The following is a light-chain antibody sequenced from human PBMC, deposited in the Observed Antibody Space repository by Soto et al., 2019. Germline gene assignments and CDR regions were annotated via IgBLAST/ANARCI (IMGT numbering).Light chain of an antibody. V-gene: IGKV3-20*01. CDR1: QSVSSSF. Sequence: EIVLTQSPGTLSLSPGEGATLSCRASQSVSSSFLAWYQQKPGQAPRLLIYGASSRATGIPDRFRGSASGTDFTLTISRLEPEDFALYYCQQYGSSPWTFGQGTKVEIK. CDR2: GAS. J-gene: IGKJ1*01. CDR3: QQYGSSPWT.